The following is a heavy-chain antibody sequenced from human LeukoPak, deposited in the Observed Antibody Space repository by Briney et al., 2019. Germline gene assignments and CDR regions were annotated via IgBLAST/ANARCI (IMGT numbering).Heavy chain of an antibody. CDR2: IYTSGST. Sequence: SETLSLTCTVSGGSISSYYWSWIRQPAGKGLEWIGRIYTSGSTNYNPSLKGRVTMSVDTSKNQFSLKLSSVTAADTAVYYCARTRFKLYTVYYYYMDVWGKGTTVTVSS. CDR1: GGSISSYY. J-gene: IGHJ6*03. CDR3: ARTRFKLYTVYYYYMDV. D-gene: IGHD1-1*01. V-gene: IGHV4-4*07.